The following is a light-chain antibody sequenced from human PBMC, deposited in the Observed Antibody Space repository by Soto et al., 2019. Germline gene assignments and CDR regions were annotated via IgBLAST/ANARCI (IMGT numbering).Light chain of an antibody. V-gene: IGKV1-5*03. J-gene: IGKJ1*01. CDR1: QSITMW. Sequence: DIHMTQSPSTLSASVGDRVTITCRASQSITMWLAWYQQKPGKAPNLLIYKTSSLESGVPSRFSGRGSGTEYTLTISSLQPDDFATYYCQHWTDYSWTFGQGTKVEVK. CDR3: QHWTDYSWT. CDR2: KTS.